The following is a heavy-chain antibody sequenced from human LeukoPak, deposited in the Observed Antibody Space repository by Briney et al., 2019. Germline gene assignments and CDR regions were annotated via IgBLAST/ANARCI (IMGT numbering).Heavy chain of an antibody. Sequence: SETLSLTCNVSGGSISSSSYYWGWIRQPPGNGLEGIGSIYYSGSTYYNPSLKSRVTISVDTSKNQFSLKLRSVTAADTAVYYCARDVVGATYWFDPWGQGTLVTVS. CDR3: ARDVVGATYWFDP. V-gene: IGHV4-39*07. J-gene: IGHJ5*02. D-gene: IGHD1-26*01. CDR1: GGSISSSSYY. CDR2: IYYSGST.